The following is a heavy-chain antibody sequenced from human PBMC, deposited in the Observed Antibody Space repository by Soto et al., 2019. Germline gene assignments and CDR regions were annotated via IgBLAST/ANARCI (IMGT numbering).Heavy chain of an antibody. CDR2: ISYDGSNK. CDR3: TVGGILTGYYDEYYFDY. J-gene: IGHJ4*02. CDR1: GFTFSSYG. D-gene: IGHD3-9*01. V-gene: IGHV3-30*03. Sequence: GGSLRLSCAASGFTFSSYGMHWVRQAPGKGLEWVAVISYDGSNKYYADSVKGRFTISRDNSKNTLYLQMNSLRAEDTAVYYCTVGGILTGYYDEYYFDYWGQGTLVTVSS.